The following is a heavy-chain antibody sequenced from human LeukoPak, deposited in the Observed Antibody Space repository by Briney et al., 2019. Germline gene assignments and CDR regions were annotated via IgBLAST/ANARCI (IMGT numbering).Heavy chain of an antibody. CDR1: GFTFSSYS. CDR3: ARAPYSSGGSTNYYYYYYMDV. Sequence: GGSLRLSCAASGFTFSSYSMNWVRQAPGKGLEWVSSITSSSSYIYYADSVKGRFTISRDNAKNSLYLQMNSLRAEDTAVYYCARAPYSSGGSTNYYYYYYMDVWGKGTTVTVSS. V-gene: IGHV3-21*01. D-gene: IGHD6-25*01. CDR2: ITSSSSYI. J-gene: IGHJ6*03.